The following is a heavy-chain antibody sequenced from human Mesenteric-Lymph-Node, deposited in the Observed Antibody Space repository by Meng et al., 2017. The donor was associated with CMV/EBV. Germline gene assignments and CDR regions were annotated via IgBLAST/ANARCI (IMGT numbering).Heavy chain of an antibody. CDR3: AREVASCGSYCTAYGMDV. V-gene: IGHV1-2*02. J-gene: IGHJ6*02. Sequence: ASVKVSCKSAGYRFGANYIHWVRQAPGQGLEWLGWIDPERGATNYAQRFEGRVTVTRDTSISTTYLEVTELRPDDTAIYYCAREVASCGSYCTAYGMDVWGQGTTVTVSS. D-gene: IGHD2-8*02. CDR2: IDPERGAT. CDR1: GYRFGANY.